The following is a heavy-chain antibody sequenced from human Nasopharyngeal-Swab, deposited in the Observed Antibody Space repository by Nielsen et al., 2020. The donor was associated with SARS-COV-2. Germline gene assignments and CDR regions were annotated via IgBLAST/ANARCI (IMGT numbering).Heavy chain of an antibody. V-gene: IGHV4-59*01. Sequence: ESLKISCAASGFTFNNYNFNWVRQPPGKGLEWIGYIYYSGSTNYNPSLKSRVTISVDTSKNQFSLKLSSVTAADTAVYYCARASYYDFWSGYYRSDYYGMDVWGQGTTVTVSS. CDR3: ARASYYDFWSGYYRSDYYGMDV. D-gene: IGHD3-3*01. CDR2: IYYSGST. CDR1: GFTFNNYN. J-gene: IGHJ6*02.